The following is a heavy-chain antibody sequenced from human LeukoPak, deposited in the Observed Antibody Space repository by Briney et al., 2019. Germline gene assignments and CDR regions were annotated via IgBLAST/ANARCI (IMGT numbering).Heavy chain of an antibody. CDR3: ARGGFATVTTVGWFDP. CDR2: ISSSSSTI. Sequence: GGSLRLSCAASGFTFSSYSMNWARQAPGKGLEWVSYISSSSSTIYYADSVKGRFTISRDNAKNSLYLQMNSLRAEDTAVYYCARGGFATVTTVGWFDPWGQGTLVTVSS. V-gene: IGHV3-48*04. CDR1: GFTFSSYS. J-gene: IGHJ5*02. D-gene: IGHD4-17*01.